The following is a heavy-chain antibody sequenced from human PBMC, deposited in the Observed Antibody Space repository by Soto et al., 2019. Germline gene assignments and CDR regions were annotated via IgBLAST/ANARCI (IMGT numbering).Heavy chain of an antibody. J-gene: IGHJ4*02. V-gene: IGHV4-59*01. CDR1: GGSISSSY. D-gene: IGHD5-18*01. CDR2: IYYSGTT. Sequence: PSETLSLTCTVSGGSISSSYWSWVRQPPGKGLEWIGYIYYSGTTNYNPSLKSRVTILVETSKNQYSLKLSSVTAADTAMYYCAREGEYSYGYFDSWGQGIRVTASS. CDR3: AREGEYSYGYFDS.